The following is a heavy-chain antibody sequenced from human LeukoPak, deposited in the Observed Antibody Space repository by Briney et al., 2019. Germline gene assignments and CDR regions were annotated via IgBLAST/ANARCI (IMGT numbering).Heavy chain of an antibody. CDR2: IYTSGST. CDR1: GGSVRRGNYY. V-gene: IGHV4-61*02. CDR3: ASLSGVHYYMDV. Sequence: PSQTLSLTCTVSGGSVRRGNYYWTWIRQPAGKGLEWIGRIYTSGSTNYNPSLKSRVTMSVDTSKNQFSLKLSSVTAADTAVYYCASLSGVHYYMDVWGKGTTVTVSS. D-gene: IGHD2-15*01. J-gene: IGHJ6*03.